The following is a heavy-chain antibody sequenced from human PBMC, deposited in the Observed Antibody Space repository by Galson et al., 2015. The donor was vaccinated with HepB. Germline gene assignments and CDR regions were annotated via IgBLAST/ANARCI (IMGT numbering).Heavy chain of an antibody. CDR2: VTQSGST. CDR1: GGSFSSSH. V-gene: IGHV4-34*01. D-gene: IGHD3-3*01. J-gene: IGHJ6*01. CDR3: ARGKGRQLLLDYHYYGMDV. Sequence: SETLSLTCAVFGGSFSSSHWTWIRQPPGKGLEWIGEVTQSGSTHSNPSLKSRVTISVDTSKNQFSLKVRSVTAADTAVYYCARGKGRQLLLDYHYYGMDVWGQGTTVSVSS.